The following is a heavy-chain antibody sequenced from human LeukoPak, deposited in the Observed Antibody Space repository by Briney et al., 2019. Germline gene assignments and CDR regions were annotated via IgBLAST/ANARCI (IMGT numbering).Heavy chain of an antibody. J-gene: IGHJ5*02. CDR2: INHSGST. CDR3: ARDNHYDSSGYYYRWFDP. Sequence: SETLSLTCAVYGGSFSGYYWSWIRQPPGKGLEWIGEINHSGSTNYNPSLKSRVTISVDTSKNQFSLKLSSVTAADTAVYYCARDNHYDSSGYYYRWFDPWGQGTLVTVSS. D-gene: IGHD3-22*01. CDR1: GGSFSGYY. V-gene: IGHV4-34*01.